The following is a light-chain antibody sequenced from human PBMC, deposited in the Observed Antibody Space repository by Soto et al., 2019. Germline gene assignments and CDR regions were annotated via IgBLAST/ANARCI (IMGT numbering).Light chain of an antibody. CDR1: QGVSSN. CDR2: GAS. J-gene: IGKJ1*01. Sequence: IVMTQYTATLSVSPWEIATLSCRASQGVSSNLAWYQQKAGQGPRLLIYGASTRATGIPARFSGSGSGTEFSLTISSLQSEDLAVYYCQQYNKWPTFGQGTKVDIK. V-gene: IGKV3-15*01. CDR3: QQYNKWPT.